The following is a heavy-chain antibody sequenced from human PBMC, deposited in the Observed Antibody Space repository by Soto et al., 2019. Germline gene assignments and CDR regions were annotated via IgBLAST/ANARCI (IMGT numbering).Heavy chain of an antibody. Sequence: PSETLSLTCTVSGGSLNSYYWTWIRQSPGKGLEWIGYVSSTGNTNYNPSLKSRVTLSLDTSTNEVSLSLASVTAADAAVYFCAPFSPPRKPSESHPGWSDPWGQGILATVS. CDR1: GGSLNSYY. J-gene: IGHJ5*02. CDR2: VSSTGNT. CDR3: APFSPPRKPSESHPGWSDP. V-gene: IGHV4-59*01.